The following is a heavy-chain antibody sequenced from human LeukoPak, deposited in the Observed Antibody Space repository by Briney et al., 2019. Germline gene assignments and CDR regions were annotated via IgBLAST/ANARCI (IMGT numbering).Heavy chain of an antibody. J-gene: IGHJ3*02. D-gene: IGHD5-24*01. CDR1: GITVSNNY. Sequence: GGSLRLSCAASGITVSNNYMTWVRQAPGKGLEWVSVIYNDGSTHHADSVKGRFTISRDNSKNTLHLQMNSLRVEDTAVYYCARGGDGYNFRFSAFDIWGQGTMVTVSS. CDR3: ARGGDGYNFRFSAFDI. CDR2: IYNDGST. V-gene: IGHV3-53*01.